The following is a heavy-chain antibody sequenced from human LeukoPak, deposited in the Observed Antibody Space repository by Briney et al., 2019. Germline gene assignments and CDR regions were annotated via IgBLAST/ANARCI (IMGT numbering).Heavy chain of an antibody. CDR3: ARGDPWGWLPNSFDY. J-gene: IGHJ4*02. V-gene: IGHV4-34*01. D-gene: IGHD5-24*01. CDR2: INHSGST. Sequence: SETLSLTCAVYGGSFSGYYWSWIRQPPGKGLEWIGEINHSGSTNYNPSLKSRVTISVDTSKNQFSLKLSSVTAADTAVYYCARGDPWGWLPNSFDYWGQGTLVTVSS. CDR1: GGSFSGYY.